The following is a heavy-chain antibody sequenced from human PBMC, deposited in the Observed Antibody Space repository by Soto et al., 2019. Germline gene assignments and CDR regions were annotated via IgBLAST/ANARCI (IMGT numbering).Heavy chain of an antibody. J-gene: IGHJ5*02. CDR1: GFTFSSYT. D-gene: IGHD1-26*01. Sequence: VQLVESGGGLVQPGGSLRLSCAASGFTFSSYTMNWVRQAPGKGLEWVSYISSSSSTIYYADSVKGRFTISRDKAKNSLYLQMNSLRAEDTAVYYCAIEDGLLNWFDPWGQGTLVTVSS. CDR3: AIEDGLLNWFDP. V-gene: IGHV3-48*01. CDR2: ISSSSSTI.